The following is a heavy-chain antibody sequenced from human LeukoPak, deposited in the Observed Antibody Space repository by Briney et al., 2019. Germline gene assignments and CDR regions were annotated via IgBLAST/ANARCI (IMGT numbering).Heavy chain of an antibody. CDR3: ARTTTMVRGVITNFDY. Sequence: KDGESLKISCKGSGYSFSSYWIGWVRQMSGKGLEWMGIIYPGDSDTRYSPSFQGQVTMSADKSISTAYLQWSSLKASDTAMYYCARTTTMVRGVITNFDYWGQGTLVTVSS. CDR1: GYSFSSYW. D-gene: IGHD3-10*01. V-gene: IGHV5-51*01. CDR2: IYPGDSDT. J-gene: IGHJ4*02.